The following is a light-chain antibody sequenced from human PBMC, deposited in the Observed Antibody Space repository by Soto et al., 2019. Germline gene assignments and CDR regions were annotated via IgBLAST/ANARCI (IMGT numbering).Light chain of an antibody. Sequence: DIPMTQSPSTLSASVGDRVTMTCRASQNINIWLAWYQQKPGKAPKLLIFDASSLESGVPSRFSGSGSGTEFTLTISSLQPDDFATYYCRQYNSYSWTFGQGTKVEIK. J-gene: IGKJ1*01. CDR1: QNINIW. CDR3: RQYNSYSWT. V-gene: IGKV1-5*01. CDR2: DAS.